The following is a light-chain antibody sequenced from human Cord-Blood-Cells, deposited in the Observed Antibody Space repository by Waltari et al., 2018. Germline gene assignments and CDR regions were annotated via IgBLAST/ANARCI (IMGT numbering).Light chain of an antibody. CDR1: QSISSY. CDR2: AAS. J-gene: IGKJ1*01. CDR3: QQSYSTPRT. V-gene: IGKV1-39*01. Sequence: DIQMTQSPSSLSPSVGERVTITCRASQSISSYLNWYQQKPGKAPKLLIYAASSLQSGVPSRFSGSGSGTDFTLTISSLQPEDFATYYCQQSYSTPRTFGQGTKVEIK.